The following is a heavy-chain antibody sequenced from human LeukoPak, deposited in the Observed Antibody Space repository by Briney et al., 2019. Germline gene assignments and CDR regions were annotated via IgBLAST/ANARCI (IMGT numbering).Heavy chain of an antibody. CDR3: ARAHILTGYYKTDIFDY. J-gene: IGHJ4*02. CDR2: INHSGST. D-gene: IGHD3-9*01. V-gene: IGHV4-34*01. CDR1: GGSFSGYY. Sequence: SETLSLTCAVYGGSFSGYYWSWIRQPPGKGLEWIGEINHSGSTNYNPSLKSRVTISVDTSKNQFSLKLSSVTAADTAVYYCARAHILTGYYKTDIFDYWGQGTLVTVSS.